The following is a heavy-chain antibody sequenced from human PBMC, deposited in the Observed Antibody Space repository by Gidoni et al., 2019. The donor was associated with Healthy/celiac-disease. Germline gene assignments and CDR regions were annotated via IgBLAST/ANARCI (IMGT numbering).Heavy chain of an antibody. Sequence: QVQLVESGGGVVKPGRSLRLSCAASGLTFSSYGMHWVCQAPAKGLEWVAVISYDGSNKYYADSVKGRFTISRDNSKNTLYLQMNSLRAEDTAVYYCAKGPWGIMDIVVVPAAIRHYYYGMDVWGQGTTVTVSS. CDR1: GLTFSSYG. CDR2: ISYDGSNK. CDR3: AKGPWGIMDIVVVPAAIRHYYYGMDV. J-gene: IGHJ6*02. D-gene: IGHD2-2*02. V-gene: IGHV3-30*18.